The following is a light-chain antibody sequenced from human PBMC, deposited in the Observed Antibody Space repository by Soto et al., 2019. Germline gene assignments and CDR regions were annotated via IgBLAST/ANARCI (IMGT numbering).Light chain of an antibody. Sequence: EFVLTQSPGTLSLSPGERATLSCRASQTVRNNYLAWYQQKPGQAPRLLIYDASSRATGIPDRFSGGGSGTDFTLTISRLEHEDFGVYYCQQFSSYQLTLGGGTKVDIK. J-gene: IGKJ4*01. CDR1: QTVRNNY. V-gene: IGKV3-20*01. CDR3: QQFSSYQLT. CDR2: DAS.